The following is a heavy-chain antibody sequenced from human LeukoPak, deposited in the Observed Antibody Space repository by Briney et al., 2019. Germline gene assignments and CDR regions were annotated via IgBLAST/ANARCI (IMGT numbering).Heavy chain of an antibody. CDR2: ISGDGGST. J-gene: IGHJ5*02. CDR3: AKAAEGGVVINWFDP. V-gene: IGHV3-43*02. D-gene: IGHD3-3*01. Sequence: GGSLRLSCAASGFTFDDYAMHWVRQAPGKGLEWVSLISGDGGSTYYADSVKGRFTISRDNSKTSLYLQMNSLRTEDTALYYCAKAAEGGVVINWFDPWGQGTLVTVSS. CDR1: GFTFDDYA.